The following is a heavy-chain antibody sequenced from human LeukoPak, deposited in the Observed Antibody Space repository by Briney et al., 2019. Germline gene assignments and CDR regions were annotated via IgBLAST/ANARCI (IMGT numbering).Heavy chain of an antibody. CDR2: ISYNGGVK. D-gene: IGHD6-13*01. CDR1: GIPFSNYA. J-gene: IGHJ4*02. CDR3: ARDSHPYSAYFRFDY. Sequence: GGSLRLSCVASGIPFSNYAMHWVRQAPGKGLELVAVISYNGGVKDYAESVKGRFTISRDNAKNSLYLQMNGLRAEDTAVYYCARDSHPYSAYFRFDYWGQGTLVTVSS. V-gene: IGHV3-30*04.